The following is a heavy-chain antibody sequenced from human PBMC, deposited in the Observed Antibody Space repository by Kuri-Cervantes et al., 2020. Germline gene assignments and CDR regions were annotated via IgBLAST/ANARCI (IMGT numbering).Heavy chain of an antibody. CDR2: INPNSGGT. CDR3: ARGAVVPAAINARAAFDI. J-gene: IGHJ3*02. CDR1: GYTFTGYY. V-gene: IGHV1-2*04. D-gene: IGHD2-2*01. Sequence: ASVKVSCKASGYTFTGYYMHWVRQAPGQGLEWMGWINPNSGGTNYAQKFQGWVTMTRDTSISTAYMELSRLRSDDTAAYYCARGAVVPAAINARAAFDIWGQGTMVTVSS.